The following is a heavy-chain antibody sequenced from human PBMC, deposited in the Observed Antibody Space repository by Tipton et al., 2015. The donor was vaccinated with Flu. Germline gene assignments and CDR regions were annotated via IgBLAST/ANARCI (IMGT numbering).Heavy chain of an antibody. Sequence: SLRLSCAASGFIFSSYAMSWVRQAPGKGLEWVSVFGGTGGATYHADSVKGRFTISRDNSRNTLYLQMNSLRVEDTAVYYCATLTGDDYWGQGIMVTVSS. CDR1: GFIFSSYA. CDR3: ATLTGDDY. V-gene: IGHV3-23*01. CDR2: FGGTGGAT. D-gene: IGHD7-27*01. J-gene: IGHJ4*02.